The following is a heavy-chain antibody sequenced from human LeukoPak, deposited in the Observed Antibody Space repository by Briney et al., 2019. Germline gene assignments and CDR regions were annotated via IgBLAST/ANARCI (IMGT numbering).Heavy chain of an antibody. CDR1: GFIFSSNY. CDR2: IYSGGNT. Sequence: GGSLRLSCAASGFIFSSNYMSWVRQAPGKGLEWVSVIYSGGNTYYADSVKGRFTISRDSSKNTVYLQMNSLRAEDTAVYYCARGWSVGMDVWGQGTTVTVSS. V-gene: IGHV3-53*01. J-gene: IGHJ6*02. CDR3: ARGWSVGMDV.